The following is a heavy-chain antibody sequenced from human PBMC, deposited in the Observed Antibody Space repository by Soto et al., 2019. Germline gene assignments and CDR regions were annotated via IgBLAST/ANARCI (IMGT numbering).Heavy chain of an antibody. CDR3: ARCLRVSYYYGSGSNQRNLYYFDY. V-gene: IGHV4-34*01. D-gene: IGHD3-10*01. Sequence: PSETLSLTCAVYGGSFSGYYWSWIRQPPGKGLEWIGEINHSGSTNYNPSLKSRVTISIDTSKNQFSLKLISVTAADTALYYCARCLRVSYYYGSGSNQRNLYYFDYWGQGTLVTVSS. J-gene: IGHJ4*02. CDR1: GGSFSGYY. CDR2: INHSGST.